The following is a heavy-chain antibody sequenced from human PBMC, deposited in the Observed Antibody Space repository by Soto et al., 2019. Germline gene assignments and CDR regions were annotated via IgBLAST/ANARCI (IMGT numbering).Heavy chain of an antibody. V-gene: IGHV4-30-2*01. CDR3: ARGYEDGMDV. CDR1: GGSISSGGYS. J-gene: IGHJ6*02. CDR2: IYHSGST. D-gene: IGHD5-12*01. Sequence: SSETLSLTCAVSGGSISSGGYSWSWIRQPPGKGLEWIGYIYHSGSTYYNPSLKSRVTISVDRSKNQFSLKLSSVTAADTAVYYCARGYEDGMDVWGQGTTVTVSS.